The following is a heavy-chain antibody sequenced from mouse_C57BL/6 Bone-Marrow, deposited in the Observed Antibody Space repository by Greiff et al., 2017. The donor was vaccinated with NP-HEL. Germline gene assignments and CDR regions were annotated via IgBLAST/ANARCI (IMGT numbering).Heavy chain of an antibody. CDR2: INYDGSCT. D-gene: IGHD2-4*01. J-gene: IGHJ4*01. V-gene: IGHV5-16*01. Sequence: EVQVVESEGGLVQPGSSMKLSCTASGFTFSDYYMAWVRQVPEKGLEWVANINYDGSCTYYLDSLKSRFIFSRDNAKNILYLQMRSLKSEDTATYYCAREGGLRRRTYAMDYWGQGTSVTVSA. CDR1: GFTFSDYY. CDR3: AREGGLRRRTYAMDY.